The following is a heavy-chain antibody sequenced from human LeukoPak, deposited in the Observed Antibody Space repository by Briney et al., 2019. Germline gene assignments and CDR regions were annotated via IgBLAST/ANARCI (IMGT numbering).Heavy chain of an antibody. CDR1: GFTFDIYG. J-gene: IGHJ5*02. V-gene: IGHV3-33*01. CDR2: IWYDGSNK. Sequence: GGSLRLSCAASGFTFDIYGMHWVRQPPGKGLEWVAVIWYDGSNKYYADSVKGRFTISRDNSKNTLYLQMNSVRAEDTAVYYCARDGAYSSSWKYIWLDPWGQGTLVTVST. CDR3: ARDGAYSSSWKYIWLDP. D-gene: IGHD6-13*01.